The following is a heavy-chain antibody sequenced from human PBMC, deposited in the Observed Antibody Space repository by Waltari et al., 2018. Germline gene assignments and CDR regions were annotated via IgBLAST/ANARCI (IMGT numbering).Heavy chain of an antibody. Sequence: QVQLVQSGAEVKKPGSSVKVSCKASGGTFSSYAISGVAPAPGQGLEWMGRVIPCFGTANYAQKFQGRVTITADKSTSTAYMELSSLRSEDTAVYYCARAGTGDRSYFDYWGQGTLVTVSS. V-gene: IGHV1-69*08. J-gene: IGHJ4*02. CDR2: VIPCFGTA. CDR3: ARAGTGDRSYFDY. CDR1: GGTFSSYA. D-gene: IGHD7-27*01.